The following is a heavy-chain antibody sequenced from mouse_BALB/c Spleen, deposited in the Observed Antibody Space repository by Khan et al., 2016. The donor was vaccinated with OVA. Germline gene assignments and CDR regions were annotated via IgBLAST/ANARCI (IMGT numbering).Heavy chain of an antibody. V-gene: IGHV3-2*02. J-gene: IGHJ3*02. D-gene: IGHD3-3*01. CDR1: GYSITSDYS. CDR3: ARGRGY. CDR2: ISYSSST. Sequence: EVQLQESGPGLVKPSQSLSLTCTVTGYSITSDYSWNWLRQFPGNILEWMGYISYSSSTSYTPSLKSRIFITRDTSKNQFFLKLNCVTAEDTATYYCARGRGYWGQGTLVTVSA.